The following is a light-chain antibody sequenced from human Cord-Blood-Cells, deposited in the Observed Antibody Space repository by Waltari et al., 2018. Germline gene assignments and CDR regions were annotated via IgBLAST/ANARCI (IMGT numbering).Light chain of an antibody. Sequence: QSALTQPASVSGSPGQSITIYCPGTTSDVGGYTYVSWYQQHPGKAPKLMIYDVSNRPSGVSNRFSGSKSGNTASLTISGLQAEDEADYYCSSYTSSSTWVFGGGTKLTVL. CDR1: TSDVGGYTY. J-gene: IGLJ3*02. CDR2: DVS. V-gene: IGLV2-14*03. CDR3: SSYTSSSTWV.